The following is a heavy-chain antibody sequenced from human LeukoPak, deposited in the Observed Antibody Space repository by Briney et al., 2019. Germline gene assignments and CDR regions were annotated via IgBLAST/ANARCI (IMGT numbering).Heavy chain of an antibody. CDR2: IYHSGST. CDR1: GYSISSGYY. J-gene: IGHJ4*02. Sequence: SETLSLTCTVSGYSISSGYYWGWIRQPPGQGLEWIGSIYHSGSTYYNPSLKSRVTISVDTSKNQFSLKLSSVTAADTAVYYCARMTYYYDSSGYYYDDYWGQGTLVTVSS. CDR3: ARMTYYYDSSGYYYDDY. D-gene: IGHD3-22*01. V-gene: IGHV4-38-2*02.